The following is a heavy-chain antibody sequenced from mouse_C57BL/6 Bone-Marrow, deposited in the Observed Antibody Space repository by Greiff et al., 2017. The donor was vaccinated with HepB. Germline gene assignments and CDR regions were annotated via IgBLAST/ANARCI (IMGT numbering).Heavy chain of an antibody. CDR3: ARGTWFAY. CDR2: IYPGDGDT. V-gene: IGHV1-82*01. Sequence: VQLQQSGPELVKPGASVKISCKASGYAFSSSWMNWVKQRPGKGLEWIGRIYPGDGDTNYNGKFKGKATLTADKSSSTAYMQISSLTSEDSAVYFCARGTWFAYWGQGTLVTVSA. J-gene: IGHJ3*01. CDR1: GYAFSSSW.